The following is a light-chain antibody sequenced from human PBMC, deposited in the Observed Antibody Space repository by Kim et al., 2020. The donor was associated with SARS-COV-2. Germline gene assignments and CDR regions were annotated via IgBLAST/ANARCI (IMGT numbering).Light chain of an antibody. V-gene: IGLV3-1*01. J-gene: IGLJ1*01. Sequence: GQAPSITCSRSRWGDRDVSWYQQKPSQYHVVVIDQDNQRPSGIPERVRGSIAGNTATLTMSGTRAMGEADFYCQGWDSSTHNYVFGAGTKVTVL. CDR1: RWGDRD. CDR2: QDN. CDR3: QGWDSSTHNYV.